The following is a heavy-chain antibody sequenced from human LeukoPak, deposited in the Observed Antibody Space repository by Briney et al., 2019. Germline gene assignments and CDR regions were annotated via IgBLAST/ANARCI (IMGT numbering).Heavy chain of an antibody. J-gene: IGHJ6*02. D-gene: IGHD3-22*01. CDR3: ARDGAYYDSSGYQPPSYYYYGMDV. Sequence: GGSLRLSCAASGFTFSSYSMNWVRQAPGKGLEWVSYISSSSSTIYYADSVKGRFTISRDNAKNSLYLQMNSLRAEDTAVYYCARDGAYYDSSGYQPPSYYYYGMDVWGQGTTVTVSS. V-gene: IGHV3-48*04. CDR1: GFTFSSYS. CDR2: ISSSSSTI.